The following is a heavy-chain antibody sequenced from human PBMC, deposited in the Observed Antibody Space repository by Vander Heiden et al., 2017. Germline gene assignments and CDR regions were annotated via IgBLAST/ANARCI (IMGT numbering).Heavy chain of an antibody. V-gene: IGHV4-34*01. CDR3: ARAPGIYCSGGSCYGTYYYGMDV. J-gene: IGHJ6*02. CDR2: INHSGST. Sequence: QFQLHHWGAGLLKPSETLSLTCAVFGGSFSGYYWHWIRQPPGKGLEWIGEINHSGSTNYNPSLKSRVTISVDTSKNQYSLKLSSVTAADTAVYFCARAPGIYCSGGSCYGTYYYGMDVWGQGTTVTVSS. D-gene: IGHD2-15*01. CDR1: GGSFSGYY.